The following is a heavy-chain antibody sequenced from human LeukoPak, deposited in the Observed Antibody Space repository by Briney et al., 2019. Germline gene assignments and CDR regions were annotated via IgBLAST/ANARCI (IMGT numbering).Heavy chain of an antibody. CDR3: ARVRGSWCLDC. D-gene: IGHD6-13*01. CDR1: GFTFSNYW. J-gene: IGHJ4*02. CDR2: IKQDGSEK. Sequence: GGSLRLSCAASGFTFSNYWMSWVRQAPGKGLEWVANIKQDGSEKYYVDSVKGRFTISRDNAKNSRYLQMNSLRADDTAVYYCARVRGSWCLDCWGQGTLVTVSS. V-gene: IGHV3-7*01.